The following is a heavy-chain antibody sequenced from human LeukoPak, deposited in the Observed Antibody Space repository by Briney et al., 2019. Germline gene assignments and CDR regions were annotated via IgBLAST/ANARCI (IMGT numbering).Heavy chain of an antibody. CDR1: GFTFSSYW. J-gene: IGHJ4*02. D-gene: IGHD6-13*01. CDR3: ARERRGYSTSWYYFDY. CDR2: IKQDGSEK. Sequence: TGGSLRLSCAASGFTFSSYWMSWVRQAPGKGLEWVANIKQDGSEKYYVDSVKGRFTISRDNAKNSLYLQMNSLRAEDTAVYYCARERRGYSTSWYYFDYWGQGTLVTVSS. V-gene: IGHV3-7*01.